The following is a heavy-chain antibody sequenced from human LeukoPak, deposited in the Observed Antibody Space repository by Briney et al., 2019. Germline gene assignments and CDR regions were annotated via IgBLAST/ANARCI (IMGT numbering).Heavy chain of an antibody. CDR2: IYYSGST. CDR1: VGSIRSYY. J-gene: IGHJ4*02. Sequence: SETLSLTWTVSVGSIRSYYWRWIRQPPGKGLELIGYIYYSGSTNYNPSLKSRVTISVDTSKNQFSLKLSSVTAADTAVYYCAKVTKGYYSDSSGYCYFDYWGQGTLVTVSS. CDR3: AKVTKGYYSDSSGYCYFDY. V-gene: IGHV4-59*01. D-gene: IGHD3-22*01.